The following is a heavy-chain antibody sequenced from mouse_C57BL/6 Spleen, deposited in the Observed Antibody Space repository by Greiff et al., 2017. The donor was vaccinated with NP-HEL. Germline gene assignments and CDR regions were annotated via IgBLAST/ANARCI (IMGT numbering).Heavy chain of an antibody. J-gene: IGHJ4*01. CDR1: GYTFTDYY. CDR2: INPNNGGT. V-gene: IGHV1-26*01. D-gene: IGHD2-5*01. CDR3: ARSTIVRDYYAMDY. Sequence: VQLQQSGPELVKPGASVKISCKASGYTFTDYYMNWVKQSHGKSLEWIGDINPNNGGTSYNQKFKGKATLTVDKSSSTAYMELRSLTSEDSAVYYCARSTIVRDYYAMDYWGQGTSVTVSS.